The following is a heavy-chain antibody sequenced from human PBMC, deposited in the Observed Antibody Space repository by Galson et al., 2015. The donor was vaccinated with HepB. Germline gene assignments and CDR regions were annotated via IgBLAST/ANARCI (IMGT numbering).Heavy chain of an antibody. V-gene: IGHV1-69*13. D-gene: IGHD3-10*01. Sequence: SVKVSCTASGGTFSSYAISWVRQAPGQGLEWMGGIIPIFGTANYAQKFQGRVTITADESTSTAYMELSSLRSEDTAVYYCASDGGYYYGSGSQPDAFDIWGQGTMVTVSS. J-gene: IGHJ3*02. CDR2: IIPIFGTA. CDR3: ASDGGYYYGSGSQPDAFDI. CDR1: GGTFSSYA.